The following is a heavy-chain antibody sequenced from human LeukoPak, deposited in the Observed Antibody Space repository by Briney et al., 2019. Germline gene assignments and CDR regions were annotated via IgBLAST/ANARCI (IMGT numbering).Heavy chain of an antibody. V-gene: IGHV6-1*01. CDR2: TYYRSKWRN. CDR1: GDSVSSNSAA. CDR3: ARGQFWAFDI. J-gene: IGHJ3*02. Sequence: SQTLSLTCAISGDSVSSNSAAWDWLRQSPSRGLEWLGRTYYRSKWRNDYAVSVKSRITINPDTSKNQFFLQLNSVTPEDTAVYYCARGQFWAFDIWGQGTRVTVSS.